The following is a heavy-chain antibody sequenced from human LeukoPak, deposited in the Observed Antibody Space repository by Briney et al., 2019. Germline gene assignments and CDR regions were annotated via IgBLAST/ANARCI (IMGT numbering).Heavy chain of an antibody. CDR1: GASISSGSYY. CDR2: VYISGNT. V-gene: IGHV4-61*02. D-gene: IGHD3-10*01. Sequence: KPSETLSLTCTVSGASISSGSYYWSWIRQPAGKGLDWIGRVYISGNTNYNPSLKSRVTMSVDTSKNQFSLKLNSVTAADTAVYYCARGIWFGEVGPVFDYWGQGTLVTVSP. J-gene: IGHJ4*02. CDR3: ARGIWFGEVGPVFDY.